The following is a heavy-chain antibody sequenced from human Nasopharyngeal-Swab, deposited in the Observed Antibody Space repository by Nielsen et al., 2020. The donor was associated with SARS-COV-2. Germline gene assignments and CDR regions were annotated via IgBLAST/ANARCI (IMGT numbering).Heavy chain of an antibody. Sequence: GESLKISCAASGFTFSNAWMSWVRQAPGKGLEWVGRIKSKTDGGTTDYAAPVKGRFTISRDDSKNTLYLRMNSLKTEDTAVYYCTTGGQTGTTDDYYYYYGMDVWGQGTTVTVSS. V-gene: IGHV3-15*01. CDR1: GFTFSNAW. CDR3: TTGGQTGTTDDYYYYYGMDV. CDR2: IKSKTDGGTT. D-gene: IGHD1-1*01. J-gene: IGHJ6*02.